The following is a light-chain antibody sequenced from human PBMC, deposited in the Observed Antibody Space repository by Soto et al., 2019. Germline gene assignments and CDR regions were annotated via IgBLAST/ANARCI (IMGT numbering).Light chain of an antibody. V-gene: IGKV1-6*01. CDR1: QGIGND. CDR2: AAS. J-gene: IGKJ2*01. CDR3: LQHYNFPYT. Sequence: AIQMTQAPSSLSASVGERVTITCRASQGIGNDLGWYQQRPGKAPKLLIYAASSLQSGVPSRFSGSGSGTGFTLTISSLQPEDFATYYCLQHYNFPYTFGQGTKLEIK.